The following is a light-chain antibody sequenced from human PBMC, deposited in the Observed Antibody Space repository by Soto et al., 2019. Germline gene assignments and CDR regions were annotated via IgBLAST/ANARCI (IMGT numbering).Light chain of an antibody. CDR3: QHYVERSPIN. CDR1: QSVSSR. J-gene: IGKJ5*01. V-gene: IGKV3-20*01. CDR2: GAS. Sequence: PGERATLSCRASQSVSSRLAWYQQKPGQAPRLLISGASSRATGIPDRFSGSGSGTDFTLTISRLEPEDFALYYCQHYVERSPINFGQGTRLEIK.